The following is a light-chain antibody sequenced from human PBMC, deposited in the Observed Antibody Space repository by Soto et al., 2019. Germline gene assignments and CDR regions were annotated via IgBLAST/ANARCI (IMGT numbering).Light chain of an antibody. J-gene: IGLJ2*01. CDR1: SSDVGGYNY. Sequence: QAVVTQPASVSGSPGQSITISCTGTSSDVGGYNYVSWYQQHPGKAPKLMIYDVSTRPSGVSNRFSGSKSGNTASLTISGLQAEDEADYYCSSYTSSSTPYVVFGGGTKLTVL. CDR2: DVS. V-gene: IGLV2-14*01. CDR3: SSYTSSSTPYVV.